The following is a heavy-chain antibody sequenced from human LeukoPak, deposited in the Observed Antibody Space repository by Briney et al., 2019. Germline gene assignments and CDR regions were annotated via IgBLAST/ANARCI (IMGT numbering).Heavy chain of an antibody. J-gene: IGHJ3*02. CDR1: GFTFSSYW. Sequence: GGSLRLSCAASGFTFSSYWMHWVRQAPGKGLVWVSRNGSSTSYADSVKGRFTISRDNAKNTLYLQMNSLRAEDTAVYYCARRSAAKDAFDIWGQGTMVTVSS. CDR3: ARRSAAKDAFDI. V-gene: IGHV3-74*01. D-gene: IGHD6-25*01. CDR2: NGSST.